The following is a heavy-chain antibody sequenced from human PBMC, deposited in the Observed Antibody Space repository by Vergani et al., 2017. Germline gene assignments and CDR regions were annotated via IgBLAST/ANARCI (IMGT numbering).Heavy chain of an antibody. CDR2: INAGNGNT. CDR3: ARVWDYEILTGYFSYFDY. J-gene: IGHJ4*02. V-gene: IGHV1-3*01. D-gene: IGHD3-9*01. Sequence: QVQLVQSGAEVQKPGASVKVSCKASGYTFTSYAMHWVRQAPGQRLEWMGWINAGNGNTKYSQKFQGRVTITRDTSASSAYMEMSSLRSEDTAVYYCARVWDYEILTGYFSYFDYWGQGTLVTVSS. CDR1: GYTFTSYA.